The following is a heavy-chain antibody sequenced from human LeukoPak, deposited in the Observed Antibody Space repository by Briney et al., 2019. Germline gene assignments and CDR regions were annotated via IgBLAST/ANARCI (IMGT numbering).Heavy chain of an antibody. CDR3: XXDSAPVGGHDFDY. J-gene: IGHJ4*02. Sequence: GGSLRLSCAASGFTFSNYAMSWVRQAPGKGLEWVSAISGGATYTFYAESVKGRCTISRDNSKNTLYVQMYSLRDEDTGVYYFXXDSAPVGGHDFDYWGQGPLVTVSS. D-gene: IGHD1-26*01. V-gene: IGHV3-23*01. CDR2: ISGGATYT. CDR1: GFTFSNYA.